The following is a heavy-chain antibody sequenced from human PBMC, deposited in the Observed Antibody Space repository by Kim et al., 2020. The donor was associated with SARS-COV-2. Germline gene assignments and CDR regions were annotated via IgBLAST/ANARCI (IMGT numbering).Heavy chain of an antibody. J-gene: IGHJ4*02. D-gene: IGHD3-22*01. Sequence: SETLSLTCTVSGGSISSGSYYWSWIRQPAGKGLEWIGRIYTSESTNYNPSLKSRVTISVDTSKNQFSLKLSSVTAADTAVYYCASPYYDSSGYYVNWGQGTLVTVSS. CDR3: ASPYYDSSGYYVN. CDR1: GGSISSGSYY. CDR2: IYTSEST. V-gene: IGHV4-61*02.